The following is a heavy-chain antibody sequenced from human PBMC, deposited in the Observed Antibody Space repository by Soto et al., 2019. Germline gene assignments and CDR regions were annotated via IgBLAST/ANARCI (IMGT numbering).Heavy chain of an antibody. D-gene: IGHD3-10*01. V-gene: IGHV4-39*01. CDR3: ASMGYHYGSGSYPLDY. Sequence: SETLSLTCTVSGCSISSSSYYWGWIRQPPGKGLEWIGSIYYSGSTYYNPSLKSRVTISVDTSKNQFSLKLSSVTAADTAVYYCASMGYHYGSGSYPLDYWGQGTLVTVSS. J-gene: IGHJ4*02. CDR2: IYYSGST. CDR1: GCSISSSSYY.